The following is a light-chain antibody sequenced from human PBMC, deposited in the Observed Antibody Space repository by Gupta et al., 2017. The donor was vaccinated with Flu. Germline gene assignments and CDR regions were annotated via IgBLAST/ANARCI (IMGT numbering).Light chain of an antibody. CDR1: SSDIGFSNY. CDR2: DAY. Sequence: SALTQPASVSGSRGQSIPVSCTGTSSDIGFSNYVSWYQHYPGKAPTLIIYDAYTRPSGVSTRFSGSKSGNTASLTISGLQAEDEADYYCSSYSSFSLYFFGPGTKVTVL. V-gene: IGLV2-14*03. J-gene: IGLJ1*01. CDR3: SSYSSFSLYF.